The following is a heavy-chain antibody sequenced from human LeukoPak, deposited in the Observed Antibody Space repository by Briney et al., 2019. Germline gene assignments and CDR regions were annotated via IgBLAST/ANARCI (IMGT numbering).Heavy chain of an antibody. D-gene: IGHD3-22*01. J-gene: IGHJ3*02. CDR3: ARDRDYYDSSGYSLDAFDI. V-gene: IGHV4-39*07. CDR1: GGSISSSSYY. Sequence: SETLSLTCTVSGGSISSSSYYWGWIRQPPGKGLEWIGSIYYSGSTYYNPSLKSRVTISVDKSKNQFSLKLSSVTAADTAVYYCARDRDYYDSSGYSLDAFDIWGQGTMVTVSS. CDR2: IYYSGST.